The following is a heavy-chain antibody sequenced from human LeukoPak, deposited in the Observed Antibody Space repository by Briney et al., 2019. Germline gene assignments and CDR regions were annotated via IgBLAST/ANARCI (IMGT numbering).Heavy chain of an antibody. CDR3: VKDSPPRYSGSPPAY. V-gene: IGHV3-7*03. Sequence: GGSLRLSCAASGFTFSTYAMSWVRQAPGKGLEWVANINKDGGEKYYVDSVKGRFTISRDNAKNSLYLQMNSLRADDTAVYYCVKDSPPRYSGSPPAYWGQGTLVTVSS. CDR1: GFTFSTYA. J-gene: IGHJ4*02. D-gene: IGHD1-26*01. CDR2: INKDGGEK.